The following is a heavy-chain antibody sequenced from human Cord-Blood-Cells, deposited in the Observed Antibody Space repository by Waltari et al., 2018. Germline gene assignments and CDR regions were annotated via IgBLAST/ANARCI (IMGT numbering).Heavy chain of an antibody. Sequence: QLPLPQSGPGLVKPSPTLPLTFPISADSVPSHTASLNWICQSPSRGLEWLGRTYYRSKWYNDYAVSVKSRITINPGTSKNQFSLQLNSVTPEDTAVYYCARDLLAAAGDYWGQGTLVTVSS. CDR1: ADSVPSHTAS. J-gene: IGHJ4*02. CDR2: TYYRSKWYN. D-gene: IGHD6-13*01. CDR3: ARDLLAAAGDY. V-gene: IGHV6-1*01.